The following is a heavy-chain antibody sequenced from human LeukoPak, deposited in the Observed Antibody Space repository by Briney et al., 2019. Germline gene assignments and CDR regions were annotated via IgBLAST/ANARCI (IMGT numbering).Heavy chain of an antibody. V-gene: IGHV3-30*02. CDR2: VRYDGSQK. Sequence: GGSLRLSCAASGFTFSSYDMYWVRQAPGKGLDWVAFVRYDGSQKYYADSVKGRFTLSRDNSKNTLYLQMNSLRAEDTAVYYCVRDKEGFCTSLTCYGSHFEYWGRGTMVTVSS. CDR1: GFTFSSYD. CDR3: VRDKEGFCTSLTCYGSHFEY. J-gene: IGHJ4*01. D-gene: IGHD2-8*01.